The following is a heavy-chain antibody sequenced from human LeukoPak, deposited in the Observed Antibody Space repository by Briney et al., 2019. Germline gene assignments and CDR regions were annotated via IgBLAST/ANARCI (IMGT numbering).Heavy chain of an antibody. CDR3: AKERKDTDFFDQ. CDR1: GCTFTNYY. D-gene: IGHD3-3*01. CDR2: INPGSAPT. V-gene: IGHV1-46*01. Sequence: ASLKVSCKASGCTFTNYYIHWVRQAPGQGLERMGIINPGSAPTSYAQKFQGRLIITRDTSTSTVYTELSSLTSEDTAAYYCAKERKDTDFFDQWGGGPRVRVSS. J-gene: IGHJ4*02.